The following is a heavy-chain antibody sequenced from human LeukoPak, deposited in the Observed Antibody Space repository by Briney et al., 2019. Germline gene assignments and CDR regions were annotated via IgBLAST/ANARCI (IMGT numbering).Heavy chain of an antibody. D-gene: IGHD5-12*01. CDR1: GFTFSNYA. J-gene: IGHJ5*02. CDR2: ISGSAGKI. Sequence: GGSLRLSCVASGFTFSNYAMSWVRQAPGKGLDWVSVISGSAGKIRYAGSVKGRFTISRDNSENTVYLQMNSLRAEDTAVYYCARDSGYDLFGLRYYNWFDPWGQGTLVTVSS. CDR3: ARDSGYDLFGLRYYNWFDP. V-gene: IGHV3-23*01.